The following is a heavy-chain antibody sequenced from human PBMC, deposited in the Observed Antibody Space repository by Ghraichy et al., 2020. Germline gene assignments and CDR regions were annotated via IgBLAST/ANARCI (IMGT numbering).Heavy chain of an antibody. J-gene: IGHJ6*01. Sequence: SETLSLTCTVSGGSIISYYWNWIRQPPGKGLEWIGHIYYSGSTNYNSSLKSRVTISVDPSKNQFSLKLSSVTAADTAVYYCARDVVPSATKYGLDVWGQATTVT. CDR2: IYYSGST. CDR3: ARDVVPSATKYGLDV. CDR1: GGSIISYY. D-gene: IGHD2-2*01. V-gene: IGHV4-59*01.